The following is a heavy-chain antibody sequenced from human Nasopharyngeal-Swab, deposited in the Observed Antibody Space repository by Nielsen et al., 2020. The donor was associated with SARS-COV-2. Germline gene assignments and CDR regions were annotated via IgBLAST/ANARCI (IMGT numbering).Heavy chain of an antibody. CDR3: ASLSIAVAGSPFDY. V-gene: IGHV3-30*04. D-gene: IGHD6-19*01. CDR1: GFTFSSYT. J-gene: IGHJ4*02. Sequence: GESLKISCAASGFTFSSYTIHWVRQAPGKGLEWVAVISYDASDKYYANSVKGRFTLSRDNSKNTVYLQMNSLRAEDTAVYYCASLSIAVAGSPFDYWGQGTLVTVSS. CDR2: ISYDASDK.